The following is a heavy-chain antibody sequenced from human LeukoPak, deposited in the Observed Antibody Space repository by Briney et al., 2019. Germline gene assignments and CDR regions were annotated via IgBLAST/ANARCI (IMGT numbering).Heavy chain of an antibody. D-gene: IGHD2-15*01. CDR1: GFPLSSYS. CDR3: VRVKGSHFDY. CDR2: ISSSGSAI. Sequence: GGSLRLSCAASGFPLSSYSINWVRQPPGKGLEWVSYISSSGSAIYYVDSVKGRFTVSRDNAKNSLFLQMNSPRAEDTAVYYCVRVKGSHFDYWGQGALVTVSS. V-gene: IGHV3-48*01. J-gene: IGHJ4*02.